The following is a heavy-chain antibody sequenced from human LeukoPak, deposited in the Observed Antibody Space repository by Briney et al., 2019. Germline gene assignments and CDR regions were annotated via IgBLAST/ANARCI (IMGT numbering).Heavy chain of an antibody. Sequence: ASVKVSCKASGYTFTGYYMHWVRQAPGQGLEWMGWINPKSGGTNYAQKFQGRVTMTRDTSISTAYMELSRLRSDDTAVYYCARGRMGVLYYYDSSGYYDHWGQGTLVTVSS. D-gene: IGHD3-22*01. CDR2: INPKSGGT. CDR1: GYTFTGYY. J-gene: IGHJ5*02. V-gene: IGHV1-2*02. CDR3: ARGRMGVLYYYDSSGYYDH.